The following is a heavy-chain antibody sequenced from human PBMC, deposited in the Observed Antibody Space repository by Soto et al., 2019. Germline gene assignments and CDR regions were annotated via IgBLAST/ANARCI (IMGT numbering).Heavy chain of an antibody. CDR3: ARDSRGSGYYYGMDV. J-gene: IGHJ6*02. CDR2: ISYDGSNK. CDR1: GFTFSSYA. D-gene: IGHD3-10*01. Sequence: GESLKISCAASGFTFSSYAMHWVRQAPGKGLEWVAVISYDGSNKYYADSVKGRFTISRDNSKNTLYLQMNSLRAEDTAVYYCARDSRGSGYYYGMDVWGQGTTVTVSS. V-gene: IGHV3-30-3*01.